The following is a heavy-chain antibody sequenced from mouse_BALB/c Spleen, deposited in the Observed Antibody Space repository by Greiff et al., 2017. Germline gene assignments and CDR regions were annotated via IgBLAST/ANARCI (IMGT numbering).Heavy chain of an antibody. V-gene: IGHV5-17*02. J-gene: IGHJ4*01. CDR1: GFTFSSFG. D-gene: IGHD2-3*01. CDR2: ISSGSSTI. CDR3: ARSCLYDNYYAMDY. Sequence: DVKLVESGGGLVQPGGSRKLSCAASGFTFSSFGMHWVRQAPEKGLEWVGYISSGSSTIYYADTVKGRFTISRDNPKNTLFLQMTSLRSEDTAMYYCARSCLYDNYYAMDYWGQGTSVTVSS.